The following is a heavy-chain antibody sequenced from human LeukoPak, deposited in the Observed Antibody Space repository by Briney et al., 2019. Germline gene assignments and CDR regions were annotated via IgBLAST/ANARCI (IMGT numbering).Heavy chain of an antibody. Sequence: WGTLSLTCAVYGGSFSGYYWSWIRQPPGKGLEGVGEIYHSGSKNYKPSLKSGGTISVDTSKNQFSLKLRSVTPADAAVYFCAGDPTSVTKGLEIWGHGTILTPSS. CDR2: IYHSGSK. CDR3: AGDPTSVTKGLEI. V-gene: IGHV4-34*01. J-gene: IGHJ3*02. CDR1: GGSFSGYY. D-gene: IGHD4-17*01.